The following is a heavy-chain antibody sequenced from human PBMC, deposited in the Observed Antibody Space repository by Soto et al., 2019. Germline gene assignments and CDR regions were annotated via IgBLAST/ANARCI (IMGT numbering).Heavy chain of an antibody. Sequence: SETLSLTCAVYGGSFSGYYWSWIRQPPGKGLEWIGEINHSGSTNYNPSLKSRVTISVDTSKNQFSLKLSSVTAADTAVYYCARVVVPAAQGDYWGQGTLVTVSS. V-gene: IGHV4-34*01. CDR2: INHSGST. D-gene: IGHD2-2*01. J-gene: IGHJ4*02. CDR3: ARVVVPAAQGDY. CDR1: GGSFSGYY.